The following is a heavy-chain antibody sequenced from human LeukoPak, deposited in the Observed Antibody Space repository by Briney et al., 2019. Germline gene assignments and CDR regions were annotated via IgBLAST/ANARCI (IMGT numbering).Heavy chain of an antibody. CDR1: GYTFTSYY. V-gene: IGHV1-46*01. J-gene: IGHJ3*02. Sequence: ASVKVSCKASGYTFTSYYMHWVRQAPGQGLEWMGIIIPSGGSTNYAQNSQGRVTMTRDTSTSTVYMELSSLRSEDTAVYYCARELGGYDAFDIWGQGTMVTVSS. CDR3: ARELGGYDAFDI. CDR2: IIPSGGST. D-gene: IGHD6-25*01.